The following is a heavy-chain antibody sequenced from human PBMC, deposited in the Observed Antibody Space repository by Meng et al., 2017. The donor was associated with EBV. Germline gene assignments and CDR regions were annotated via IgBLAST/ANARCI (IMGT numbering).Heavy chain of an antibody. V-gene: IGHV4-39*07. Sequence: QLQLQESGPXLVKPXXXLSLTCTGSGGSISSSSYDWGWIRQPPGKGLEWIGSIYYSGSTYYNPSLKSRVTISVDTSKNRFSLKLSSVTAADTAVYYCARSSPVRFGELSNWGQGTLVTVSS. CDR1: GGSISSSSYD. D-gene: IGHD3-10*01. CDR3: ARSSPVRFGELSN. CDR2: IYYSGST. J-gene: IGHJ4*02.